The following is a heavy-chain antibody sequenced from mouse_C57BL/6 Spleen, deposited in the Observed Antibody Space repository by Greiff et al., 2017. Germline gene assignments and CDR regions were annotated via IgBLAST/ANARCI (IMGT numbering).Heavy chain of an antibody. V-gene: IGHV1-42*01. CDR3: AYDYDRFFAY. CDR2: INPSTGGT. Sequence: EVQLQQSGPELVKPGASVKISCKASGYSFTGYYMNWVKQSPEKSLEWIGEINPSTGGTTYNQKFKAKATLTVDKSSSTAYMQLKSLTSEDSAVYYCAYDYDRFFAYWGQGTLVTVSA. CDR1: GYSFTGYY. D-gene: IGHD2-4*01. J-gene: IGHJ3*01.